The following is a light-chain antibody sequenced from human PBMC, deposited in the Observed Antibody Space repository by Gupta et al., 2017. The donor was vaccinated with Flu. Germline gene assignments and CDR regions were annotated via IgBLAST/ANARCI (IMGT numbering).Light chain of an antibody. J-gene: IGKJ4*01. CDR1: QSVSSN. Sequence: EIVMTQSPATLSVSPGERATLSCRASQSVSSNLVWYQQKPGQAPRLLIYGASSRAPGIPARFSGGGSGTEVTLTISSRQPEDFAGYYCQQYDDWPPLTFGGGTKVEIK. CDR3: QQYDDWPPLT. V-gene: IGKV3-15*01. CDR2: GAS.